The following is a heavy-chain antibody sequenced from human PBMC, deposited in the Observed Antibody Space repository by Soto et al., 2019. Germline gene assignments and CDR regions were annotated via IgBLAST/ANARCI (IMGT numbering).Heavy chain of an antibody. J-gene: IGHJ6*02. CDR1: GFTFSSYW. CDR3: ARASGLGYCSSTSCSSGGYYYYGMDV. Sequence: GSLRLSCAASGFTFSSYWMSWVRQAPGKGLEWVANIKQDGSEKYYVDSVKGRFTISRDNAKNSLYLQMNSLRAEDTAVYYCARASGLGYCSSTSCSSGGYYYYGMDVWGQGTTVTVSS. V-gene: IGHV3-7*01. D-gene: IGHD2-2*01. CDR2: IKQDGSEK.